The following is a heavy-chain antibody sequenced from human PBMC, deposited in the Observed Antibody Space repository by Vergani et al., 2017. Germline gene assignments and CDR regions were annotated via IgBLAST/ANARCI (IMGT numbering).Heavy chain of an antibody. Sequence: QVQLQQWGAGLLKPSETLSLTCAVYGGSFSGYYWSWIRQPPGKGLEWIGEINHSGSTNYNPSLKSRVTISVDTSKNQFSLKLSSVTAADTAVYYCARSERTGSYYNPFDYWGQGTLVTVSS. CDR3: ARSERTGSYYNPFDY. CDR2: INHSGST. CDR1: GGSFSGYY. D-gene: IGHD3-10*01. J-gene: IGHJ4*02. V-gene: IGHV4-34*01.